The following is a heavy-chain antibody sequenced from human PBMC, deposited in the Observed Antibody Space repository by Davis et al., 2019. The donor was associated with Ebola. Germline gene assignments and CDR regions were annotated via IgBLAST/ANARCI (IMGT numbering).Heavy chain of an antibody. CDR2: ISSSSSYI. CDR3: ARDRWNGDYLFDY. D-gene: IGHD4-17*01. J-gene: IGHJ4*02. Sequence: GESLKISCAASGFTFSSYSMNWVRQAPGKGLEWVSSISSSSSYIYYADSVKGRFTIPRDNAKNSLYLQMNSLRAEDTAVYYCARDRWNGDYLFDYWGQGTPVTVSS. CDR1: GFTFSSYS. V-gene: IGHV3-21*01.